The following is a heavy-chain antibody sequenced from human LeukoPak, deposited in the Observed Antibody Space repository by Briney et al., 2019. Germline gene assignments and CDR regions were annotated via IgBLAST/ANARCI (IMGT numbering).Heavy chain of an antibody. CDR1: GGSISSGDYY. Sequence: KTSETLSLTCTVSGGSISSGDYYWSWMRQPPGKGLEYIGYIYYSGSTYYNPSLKSRITISVDTSKNQFSLKLSSVTAADTAVYYCARGSWSSSIDYWGREPWSPSPQ. CDR2: IYYSGST. CDR3: ARGSWSSSIDY. D-gene: IGHD6-6*01. J-gene: IGHJ4*02. V-gene: IGHV4-30-4*01.